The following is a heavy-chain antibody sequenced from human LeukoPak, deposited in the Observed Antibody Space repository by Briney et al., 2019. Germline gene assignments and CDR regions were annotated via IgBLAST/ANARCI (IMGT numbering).Heavy chain of an antibody. CDR1: GFTFSSYA. CDR2: ISYDESDK. D-gene: IGHD3-22*01. J-gene: IGHJ5*02. V-gene: IGHV3-30*04. Sequence: GGSLRLSCAASGFTFSSYAMHWVRQAPGKGLEWVAVISYDESDKYYADSVKGRFTISRDNSKNTLYLQMNSLRAEDTAVYYCAKATYYYDSSGYYTEPFDPWGQGTLVTVSS. CDR3: AKATYYYDSSGYYTEPFDP.